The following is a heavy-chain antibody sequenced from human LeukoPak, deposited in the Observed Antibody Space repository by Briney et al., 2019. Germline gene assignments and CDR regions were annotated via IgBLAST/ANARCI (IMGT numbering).Heavy chain of an antibody. D-gene: IGHD7-27*01. CDR2: IKPDGSEK. J-gene: IGHJ4*02. Sequence: GGSLRLSCAASGFTFSSYWMTWVRQAPGKGLEWVANIKPDGSEKSYVDSVRGRFTISRDNAKNLLYLQMNSLRAEDTAVYYCARSLTGVTSYWGQGTLVTVSS. CDR3: ARSLTGVTSY. CDR1: GFTFSSYW. V-gene: IGHV3-7*01.